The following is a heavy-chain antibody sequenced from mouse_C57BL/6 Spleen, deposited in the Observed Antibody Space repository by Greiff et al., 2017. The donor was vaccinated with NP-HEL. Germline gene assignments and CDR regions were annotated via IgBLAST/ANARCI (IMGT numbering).Heavy chain of an antibody. J-gene: IGHJ1*03. CDR3: ANTVAWYFDV. CDR2: INPNNGGT. Sequence: EVQLQQSGPELVKPGASVKISCKASGYTFTDYYMNWVKQSHGKSLEWIGDINPNNGGTSYNQKFKGKATLTVDKSSSTAYMELRSLTSEDSAVYYCANTVAWYFDVWGTGTTVTVSS. V-gene: IGHV1-26*01. D-gene: IGHD1-1*01. CDR1: GYTFTDYY.